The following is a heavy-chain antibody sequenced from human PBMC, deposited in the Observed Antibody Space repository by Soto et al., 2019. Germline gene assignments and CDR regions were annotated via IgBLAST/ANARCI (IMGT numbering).Heavy chain of an antibody. J-gene: IGHJ6*02. CDR1: GFTFSSYA. D-gene: IGHD3-3*01. V-gene: IGHV3-23*01. Sequence: PGGSLRLSCAASGFTFSSYAMSWVRQAPGKGLEWVSAISGSGGSTYYADSVKGRFTISRDNSKNTLYLQMNSLRAEDTAVYYCAKGSGETYYDFWSGTPPRSYGMDVWGQGTTVTVSS. CDR3: AKGSGETYYDFWSGTPPRSYGMDV. CDR2: ISGSGGST.